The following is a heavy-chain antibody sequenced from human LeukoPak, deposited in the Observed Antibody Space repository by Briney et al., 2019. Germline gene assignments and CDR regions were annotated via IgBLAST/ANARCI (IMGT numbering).Heavy chain of an antibody. CDR1: GGSISSGGYY. CDR3: ARADGGYSDSSGPYYFHY. V-gene: IGHV4-31*03. Sequence: PSETLSLTCTVSGGSISSGGYYWTWIRQHPGKGLEWIGYIYYSGSTYYNPSLKSRVTISEDTSKNQFSLKLSSVTAADTAVYYCARADGGYSDSSGPYYFHYWGQGTLVTVSS. D-gene: IGHD3-22*01. CDR2: IYYSGST. J-gene: IGHJ4*02.